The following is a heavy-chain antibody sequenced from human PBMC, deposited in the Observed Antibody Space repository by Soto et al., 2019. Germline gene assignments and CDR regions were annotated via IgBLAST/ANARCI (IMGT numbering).Heavy chain of an antibody. J-gene: IGHJ5*02. V-gene: IGHV4-31*03. CDR1: GGSISSGGYY. D-gene: IGHD3-10*01. CDR3: ARYEDYYGSGSPHNWFDP. Sequence: SETLSLTCTVSGGSISSGGYYWSWIRQHPGKGLEWIGCIYYSGSTYYNPSLKSRVTISVDTSKNQFSLKLSSVTAADTAVYYCARYEDYYGSGSPHNWFDPWGQGTLVTVSS. CDR2: IYYSGST.